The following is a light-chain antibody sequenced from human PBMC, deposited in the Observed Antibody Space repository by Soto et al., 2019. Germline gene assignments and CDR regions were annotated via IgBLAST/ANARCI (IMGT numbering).Light chain of an antibody. Sequence: QSVLTQPPSASGSPGQSVAISCTGTISDVGGYNYVSWYQQHPGKAPKLMIYEVNKLPSGVPDRFSGSKSGNTASLTVSGLQAEDEADYYCSSYAGSSNVFGTGTKVTV. CDR3: SSYAGSSNV. V-gene: IGLV2-8*01. J-gene: IGLJ1*01. CDR1: ISDVGGYNY. CDR2: EVN.